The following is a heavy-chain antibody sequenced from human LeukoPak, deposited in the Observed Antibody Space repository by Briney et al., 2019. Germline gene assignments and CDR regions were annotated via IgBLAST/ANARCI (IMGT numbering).Heavy chain of an antibody. CDR1: GFIFTSYG. CDR2: IIPIFGTA. J-gene: IGHJ4*02. D-gene: IGHD6-13*01. CDR3: ARSSIIAAAGPYYFDY. Sequence: GASVKVSCKASGFIFTSYGINWVRQAPGQGLEWMGGIIPIFGTANYAQKFQGRVTITADKSTTTAYMELSSLRSEDTAVYYCARSSIIAAAGPYYFDYWGQGTLVTVSS. V-gene: IGHV1-69*06.